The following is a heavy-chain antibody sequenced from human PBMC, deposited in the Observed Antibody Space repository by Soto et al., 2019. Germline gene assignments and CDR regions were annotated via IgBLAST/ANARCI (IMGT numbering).Heavy chain of an antibody. D-gene: IGHD5-12*01. V-gene: IGHV3-74*01. Sequence: WGSLRLSCAASGFTFSSYWMHWVRQAPGKGLVWVSRINSDGSTTTYADSVKGRFTISRDNAKNTLYLQMNSLRAEDTAVYYCVRVPTGGYAFSLDDYWGQGTPVTVS. CDR1: GFTFSSYW. CDR3: VRVPTGGYAFSLDDY. CDR2: INSDGSTT. J-gene: IGHJ4*02.